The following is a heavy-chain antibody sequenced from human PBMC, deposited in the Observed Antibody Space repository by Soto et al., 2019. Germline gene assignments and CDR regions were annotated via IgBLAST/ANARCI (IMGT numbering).Heavy chain of an antibody. J-gene: IGHJ2*01. V-gene: IGHV4-4*02. CDR1: GGSISSSNW. D-gene: IGHD6-13*01. CDR2: IYHSGST. CDR3: ARDDSSSWYRIFDL. Sequence: QAQLQESGPGLVKPSGTLSLTCAVSGGSISSSNWWSWVRQPPGKGLEWIGEIYHSGSTNYNPSHMSRVTISVDKSKNQFALKLSSVPAADTAVYYCARDDSSSWYRIFDLCGRCTLVTVSS.